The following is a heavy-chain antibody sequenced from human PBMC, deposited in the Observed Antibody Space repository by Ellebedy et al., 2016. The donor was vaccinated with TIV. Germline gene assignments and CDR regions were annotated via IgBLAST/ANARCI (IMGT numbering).Heavy chain of an antibody. J-gene: IGHJ6*02. Sequence: MPSETLSLTCAVYGGSFSGYYWSWIRQPPGKGLEWIGEINHSGSTNYNPSLKSRVTVSVDTSKNQFSLKLSSVTAADTAVYYCARASRRLRNQLPLNYYYYGMDVWGQGTTVTVSS. CDR1: GGSFSGYY. V-gene: IGHV4-34*01. CDR3: ARASRRLRNQLPLNYYYYGMDV. CDR2: INHSGST. D-gene: IGHD3-16*01.